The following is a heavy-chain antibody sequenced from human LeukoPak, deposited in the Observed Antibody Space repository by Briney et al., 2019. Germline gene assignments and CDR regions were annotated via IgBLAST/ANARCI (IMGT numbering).Heavy chain of an antibody. V-gene: IGHV3-30*04. J-gene: IGHJ4*02. Sequence: GGSLRLSCAASGFTFSSYAMHWVRQAPGKGLEWVAVISYDGSNKYYADSVKGRFTISRDNSKNTLYLQMNSLRAEDTAVYYCARDPELYYFDYWGQGALVTVSS. CDR3: ARDPELYYFDY. D-gene: IGHD3-10*01. CDR1: GFTFSSYA. CDR2: ISYDGSNK.